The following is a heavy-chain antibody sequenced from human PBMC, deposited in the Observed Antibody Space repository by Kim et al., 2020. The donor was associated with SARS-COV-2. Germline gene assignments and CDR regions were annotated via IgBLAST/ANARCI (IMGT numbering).Heavy chain of an antibody. Sequence: ASVKVSCKASGYTFTSYAMHWVRQAPGQRLEWMGWINAGNGNTKYSQKFQGRVTITRDTSASTAYMELSSLRSEDTAVYYCARAVVVARRPPYFDYWGQGTLVTVSS. V-gene: IGHV1-3*01. CDR3: ARAVVVARRPPYFDY. CDR1: GYTFTSYA. D-gene: IGHD5-12*01. CDR2: INAGNGNT. J-gene: IGHJ4*02.